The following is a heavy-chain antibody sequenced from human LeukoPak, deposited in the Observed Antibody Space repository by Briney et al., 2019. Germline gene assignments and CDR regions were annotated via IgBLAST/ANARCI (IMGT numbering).Heavy chain of an antibody. CDR3: VKDNGGGFGENYYYYGLGV. J-gene: IGHJ6*02. D-gene: IGHD3-10*01. CDR2: ISGNSRII. Sequence: SLRLSCSASGFTFEDYAMHWVGQAPGKGLEWVSGISGNSRIIDYAESVKGRFTIFRDNARDSLYLQMNSLRVEDTALYYCVKDNGGGFGENYYYYGLGVWGQGTTVTVS. CDR1: GFTFEDYA. V-gene: IGHV3-9*01.